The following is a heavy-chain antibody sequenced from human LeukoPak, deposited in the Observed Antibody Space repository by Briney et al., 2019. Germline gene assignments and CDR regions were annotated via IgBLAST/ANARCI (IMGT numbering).Heavy chain of an antibody. J-gene: IGHJ4*02. V-gene: IGHV1-2*02. Sequence: ASVKLSCKVSRYSFTGYYLHWVRQAPGQGLEWMGWINPNSGGTNYAQKFQGRVTMTRDTSISTAYMELSRLRSDDTAVYCCAREGSGWYVDYWGQGTLVTVSS. D-gene: IGHD6-19*01. CDR2: INPNSGGT. CDR3: AREGSGWYVDY. CDR1: RYSFTGYY.